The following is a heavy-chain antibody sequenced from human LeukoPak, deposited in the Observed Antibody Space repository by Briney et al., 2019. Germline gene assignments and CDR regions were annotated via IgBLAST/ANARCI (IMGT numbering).Heavy chain of an antibody. CDR2: IEPSDSYT. Sequence: GESLKISCKGSGYSFTSYWISWVRQMPGKGLEWMGRIEPSDSYTNYSPSFQGHVTISADKSISTAYLQRSSLKASDTAMYYCARSYIAAAGTRWFDPWGQGTLVTVSS. J-gene: IGHJ5*02. CDR3: ARSYIAAAGTRWFDP. D-gene: IGHD6-13*01. CDR1: GYSFTSYW. V-gene: IGHV5-10-1*01.